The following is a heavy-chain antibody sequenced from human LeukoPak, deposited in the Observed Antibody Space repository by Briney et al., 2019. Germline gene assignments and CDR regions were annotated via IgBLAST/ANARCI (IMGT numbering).Heavy chain of an antibody. CDR2: IYYSGST. V-gene: IGHV4-39*07. Sequence: SETLSLTCTVSGGSISSGSYYWGWIRQPPGKGLEWIGSIYYSGSTYYNPSLKSRVTMSVDTSKNQFSLKLSSVTAADTAVYYCARDWAPLVYGSGRFDPWGQGTLVTVSS. D-gene: IGHD3-10*01. CDR1: GGSISSGSYY. CDR3: ARDWAPLVYGSGRFDP. J-gene: IGHJ5*02.